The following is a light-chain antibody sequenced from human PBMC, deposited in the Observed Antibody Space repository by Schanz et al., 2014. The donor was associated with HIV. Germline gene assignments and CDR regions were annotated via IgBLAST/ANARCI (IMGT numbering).Light chain of an antibody. Sequence: QSALTQPPSASGSPGQSVTISCTGTSSDVGGYNYVSWYQQHPGKAPKLMIYEVSNRPSGVSNRFSASKSDNTASLTISGLQTEDEAYYYCCSYTTTSTYVFGAGTKLTVL. CDR1: SSDVGGYNY. V-gene: IGLV2-14*01. J-gene: IGLJ1*01. CDR3: CSYTTTSTYV. CDR2: EVS.